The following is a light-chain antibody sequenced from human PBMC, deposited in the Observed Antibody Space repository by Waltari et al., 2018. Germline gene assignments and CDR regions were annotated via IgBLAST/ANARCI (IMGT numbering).Light chain of an antibody. V-gene: IGKV2-30*02. CDR1: QSLVHGDGDPF. CDR2: KVS. Sequence: DVVMTQFPLSLPVTLGKPASISCRSSQSLVHGDGDPFLSWFQQRPGQSPRRLIYKVSHRDSGVPDRFSGSGSGTDFTLKISRVEADDIAIYYCMQGTQWPRSFGQGTKVEIE. J-gene: IGKJ1*01. CDR3: MQGTQWPRS.